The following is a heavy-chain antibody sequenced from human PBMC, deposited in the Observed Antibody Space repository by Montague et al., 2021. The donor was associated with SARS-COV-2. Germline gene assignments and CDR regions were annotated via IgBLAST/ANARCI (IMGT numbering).Heavy chain of an antibody. CDR1: GGSISNSIYY. D-gene: IGHD5-18*01. Sequence: SETLSLTCTVSGGSISNSIYYWDWIRQPPGKGLEWIGSIYYTENTYYNPSLKSRVTISIDTSKNQFSLKRRSVTAADTAVYYCARPGSGYSYGSGAFDYWGQGTLVTVSS. CDR2: IYYTENT. J-gene: IGHJ4*03. CDR3: ARPGSGYSYGSGAFDY. V-gene: IGHV4-39*01.